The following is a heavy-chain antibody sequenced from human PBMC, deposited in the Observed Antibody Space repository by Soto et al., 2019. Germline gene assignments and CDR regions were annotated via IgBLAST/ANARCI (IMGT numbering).Heavy chain of an antibody. CDR1: GGSISSYY. CDR3: AREGAGYSSSWYHRGYYYYGMDV. J-gene: IGHJ6*02. V-gene: IGHV4-59*01. CDR2: IYYSGST. D-gene: IGHD6-13*01. Sequence: PSETLSLTCTVSGGSISSYYWSWIRQPPGKGLEWIGYIYYSGSTNYNPSLKSRVTISVDTSKNQFSLKLSSVTAADTAVYYCAREGAGYSSSWYHRGYYYYGMDVWGQGTTVTVSS.